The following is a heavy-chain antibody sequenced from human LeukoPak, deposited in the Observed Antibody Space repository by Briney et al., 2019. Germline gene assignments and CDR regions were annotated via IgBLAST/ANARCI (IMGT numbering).Heavy chain of an antibody. CDR3: AYGDSSSWPEYFQH. Sequence: SETLSLTCTVSDGSISSYYWSWIRQPPGKGLEWIGYIYYSGSTNYNPSLKSRVTISVDTSKNQFSLKLSSVTAADTAVYYCAYGDSSSWPEYFQHWGQGTLVTVSS. CDR2: IYYSGST. CDR1: DGSISSYY. V-gene: IGHV4-59*08. J-gene: IGHJ1*01. D-gene: IGHD6-13*01.